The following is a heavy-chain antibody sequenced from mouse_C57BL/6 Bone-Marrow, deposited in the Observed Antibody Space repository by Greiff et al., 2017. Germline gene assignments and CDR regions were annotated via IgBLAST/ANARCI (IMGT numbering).Heavy chain of an antibody. CDR1: GFTFSDAW. J-gene: IGHJ1*03. CDR3: TRRAGYWYFDV. CDR2: IRNKANNHAT. Sequence: EVKPVESGGGLVQPGGSMKLSCAASGFTFSDAWMDWVRQSPEKGLEWVAEIRNKANNHATYYAESVKGRFTISRDDSKSSVYLQMNSLRAEDTGIYYCTRRAGYWYFDVWGTGTTVTVSS. V-gene: IGHV6-6*01. D-gene: IGHD3-3*01.